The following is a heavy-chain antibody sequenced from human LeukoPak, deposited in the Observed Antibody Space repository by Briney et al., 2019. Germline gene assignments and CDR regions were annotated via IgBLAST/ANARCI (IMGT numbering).Heavy chain of an antibody. CDR3: ARDKRRGAVAVPFDY. Sequence: LSLTCTVSGGSISRYYWSWVRQAPRKALEWVSYISSSGSTIYYADSVKGRFTISRDNAKNSLYLQMNSLRAEDTAVYYCARDKRRGAVAVPFDYWGQGTLVTVSS. D-gene: IGHD6-19*01. J-gene: IGHJ4*02. CDR2: ISSSGSTI. V-gene: IGHV3-48*03. CDR1: GGSISRYY.